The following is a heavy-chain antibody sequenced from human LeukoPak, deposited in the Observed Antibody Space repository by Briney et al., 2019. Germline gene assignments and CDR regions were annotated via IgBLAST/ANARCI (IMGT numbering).Heavy chain of an antibody. V-gene: IGHV4-59*01. CDR1: GGSISSYY. Sequence: SETVSLTCTVSGGSISSYYWSWIRQPPGKGLEWIGYVYYSGSTNYNPSLKSRVTISVDTSKNQFSLKLSSVTAADTAVYYCARDYDSWFDPWGQGTLVTVSS. CDR3: ARDYDSWFDP. D-gene: IGHD3-9*01. J-gene: IGHJ5*02. CDR2: VYYSGST.